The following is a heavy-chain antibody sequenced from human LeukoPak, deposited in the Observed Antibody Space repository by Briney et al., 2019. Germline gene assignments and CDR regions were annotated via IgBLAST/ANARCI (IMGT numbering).Heavy chain of an antibody. V-gene: IGHV3-23*01. Sequence: GGSLRLSCAASGFTFSSYAMSWVRQAPGKGLEWVSAISGSGGSTYYADSVKGRFTISRDNSKNTLYLQMNSLRAEDTAVYYCAKRALEWLSPTDYMDVWGKGTTVTVSS. CDR2: ISGSGGST. CDR3: AKRALEWLSPTDYMDV. J-gene: IGHJ6*03. CDR1: GFTFSSYA. D-gene: IGHD3-3*01.